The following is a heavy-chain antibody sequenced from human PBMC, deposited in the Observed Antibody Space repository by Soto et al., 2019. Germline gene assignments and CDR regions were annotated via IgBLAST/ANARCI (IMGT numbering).Heavy chain of an antibody. J-gene: IGHJ5*01. V-gene: IGHV2-5*02. Sequence: QITLKESGPTLVKPTQTLTLTCTFSGFSLSTSGVGVGWIRQPPGKALEWLAIIYWDDDKRYSPSLNSRLTITKDTSKNQVVLTLTNMDPEDTATYYCAHRSFVGNSFDYWGQGTLVTVSS. D-gene: IGHD3-16*02. CDR1: GFSLSTSGVG. CDR3: AHRSFVGNSFDY. CDR2: IYWDDDK.